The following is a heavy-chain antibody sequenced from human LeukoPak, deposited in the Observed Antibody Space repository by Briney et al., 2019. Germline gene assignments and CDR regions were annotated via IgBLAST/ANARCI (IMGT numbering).Heavy chain of an antibody. V-gene: IGHV4-59*08. CDR3: ARDRDGYNDY. D-gene: IGHD5-24*01. J-gene: IGHJ4*02. Sequence: SETLSLTCTVSGXSISSYYWSWIRQPPGKGLEWFGYIYYSGSTNYNPSLKSRVTISVDTSKNQFSLKLSSVTAADTAVYYCARDRDGYNDYWGQGTLVTVSS. CDR2: IYYSGST. CDR1: GXSISSYY.